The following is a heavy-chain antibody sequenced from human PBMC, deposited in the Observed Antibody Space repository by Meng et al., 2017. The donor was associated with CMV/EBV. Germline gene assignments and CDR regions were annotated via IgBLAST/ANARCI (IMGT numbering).Heavy chain of an antibody. D-gene: IGHD2-2*02. J-gene: IGHJ4*02. CDR3: ARDPGYCSSTSCYTGGAYDY. CDR1: GYTFTSYY. V-gene: IGHV1-46*01. Sequence: ASVKVSCKASGYTFTSYYMHLVRQAPGQGLEWMGIINPGGGSTSYAQKFQGRVTMTRDTSTSTVYMELSSLRSEDTAVYYCARDPGYCSSTSCYTGGAYDYWGQGTLVTVSS. CDR2: INPGGGST.